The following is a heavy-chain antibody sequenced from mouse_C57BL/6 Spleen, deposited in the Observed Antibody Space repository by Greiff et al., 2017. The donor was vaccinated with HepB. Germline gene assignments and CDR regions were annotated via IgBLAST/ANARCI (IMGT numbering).Heavy chain of an antibody. V-gene: IGHV14-4*01. CDR3: TTGSTMITTNYYAMDY. Sequence: VQLQQSGAELVRPGASVKLSCTASGFNIKDDYMHWVKQRPEQGLEWIGWIDPENGDTEYASKFQGNATITADTSSNTAYLQLSSLTSEDTAVYYCTTGSTMITTNYYAMDYWGQGTSVTVSS. CDR2: IDPENGDT. J-gene: IGHJ4*01. D-gene: IGHD2-4*01. CDR1: GFNIKDDY.